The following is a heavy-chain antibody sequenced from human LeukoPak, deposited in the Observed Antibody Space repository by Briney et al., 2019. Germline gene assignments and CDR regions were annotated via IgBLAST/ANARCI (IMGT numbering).Heavy chain of an antibody. Sequence: GGSLRLSCAASGFTFSSYEMNWVRQAPGKGLEWVSYISSSGSTIYYADSVKGRFTISRDNAKNSLYLQMNSLRAEDTAVYYCVRRARDYYDSSGYYEYFQHWGQGTLVTVSS. CDR3: VRRARDYYDSSGYYEYFQH. CDR2: ISSSGSTI. CDR1: GFTFSSYE. J-gene: IGHJ1*01. V-gene: IGHV3-48*03. D-gene: IGHD3-22*01.